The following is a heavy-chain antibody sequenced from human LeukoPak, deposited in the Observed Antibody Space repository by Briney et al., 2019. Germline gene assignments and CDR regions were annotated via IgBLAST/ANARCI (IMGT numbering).Heavy chain of an antibody. CDR1: GFTVSNNY. Sequence: GGSLRLSCAASGFTVSNNYMSWVRQAPGRGLEWVSILYSAGATYYTDSVRGRSTISRDSSKNTVCLQMNSLRAEDTAVYYCASGGTGARKFYSDPFHYWGQGTLVTVSS. CDR2: LYSAGAT. J-gene: IGHJ4*02. V-gene: IGHV3-53*01. CDR3: ASGGTGARKFYSDPFHY. D-gene: IGHD2-15*01.